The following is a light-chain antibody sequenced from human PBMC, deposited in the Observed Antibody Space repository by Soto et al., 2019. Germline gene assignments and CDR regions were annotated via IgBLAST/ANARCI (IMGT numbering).Light chain of an antibody. CDR1: SSDVGSYNL. V-gene: IGLV2-23*01. CDR2: EGS. Sequence: QSVLTQPASVSGSPGESITISCTGTSSDVGSYNLVSWYQQHPGKAPKLMIYEGSKRPSGVSNCFSGYKSGDTASLTISGLQAEDEADYYCCSYAGSSTWVFGGGTKLTV. CDR3: CSYAGSSTWV. J-gene: IGLJ3*02.